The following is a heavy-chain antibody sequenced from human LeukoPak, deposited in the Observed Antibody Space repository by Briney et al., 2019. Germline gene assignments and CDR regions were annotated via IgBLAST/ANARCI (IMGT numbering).Heavy chain of an antibody. CDR1: GFTFSSYA. D-gene: IGHD6-25*01. J-gene: IGHJ4*02. V-gene: IGHV3-23*01. Sequence: GGSLRLSCAASGFTFSSYAMSWVRQAPGKGLEWVSAISGSGGSTYYADSVKGRFTISRDNSKNTLYLQMNSLRAEDTAVYYCAKFFAPSGGASGWPWTIDNWGQGTLVIVSS. CDR3: AKFFAPSGGASGWPWTIDN. CDR2: ISGSGGST.